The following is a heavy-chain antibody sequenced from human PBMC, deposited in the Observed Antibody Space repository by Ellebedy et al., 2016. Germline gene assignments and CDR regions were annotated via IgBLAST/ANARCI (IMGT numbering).Heavy chain of an antibody. CDR3: ARDSGDSSGYYYGYMDV. D-gene: IGHD3-22*01. CDR2: IDTTGDT. V-gene: IGHV3-13*01. CDR1: GFTFSTYW. J-gene: IGHJ6*03. Sequence: GESLKISCAASGFTFSTYWMSWVRQAPGKGLEWVSAIDTTGDTYYPGSVKGRFTIPRETAKNSLYLQMNSLRAGDTAVYYCARDSGDSSGYYYGYMDVWGKGTTVTVSS.